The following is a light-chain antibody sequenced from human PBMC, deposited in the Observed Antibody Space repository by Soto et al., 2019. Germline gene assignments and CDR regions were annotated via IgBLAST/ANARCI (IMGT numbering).Light chain of an antibody. Sequence: EIVLTQSPGTLSLSPGERATLSCRASQSVSATYLAWYQQKPGQAPRLLIYGASNRATGIPDRFTGSGSGTEFTLTISSLQPDDFATYYCQQYNSYSYTFGQGTKLEIK. J-gene: IGKJ2*01. V-gene: IGKV3-20*01. CDR2: GAS. CDR1: QSVSATY. CDR3: QQYNSYSYT.